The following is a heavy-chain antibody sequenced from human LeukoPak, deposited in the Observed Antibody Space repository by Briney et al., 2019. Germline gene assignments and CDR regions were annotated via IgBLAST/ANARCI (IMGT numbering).Heavy chain of an antibody. CDR3: ARGRELWLVNYYYMDV. Sequence: SETLSLTCAAYGGSFSGYYWSWIRQPPGKGLEWIGEINHSGSTNYNPSLKSRVTISVDTSKNQFSLKLSSVTAADTAVYYCARGRELWLVNYYYMDVWGKGTTVTVSS. D-gene: IGHD5-18*01. CDR2: INHSGST. CDR1: GGSFSGYY. V-gene: IGHV4-34*01. J-gene: IGHJ6*03.